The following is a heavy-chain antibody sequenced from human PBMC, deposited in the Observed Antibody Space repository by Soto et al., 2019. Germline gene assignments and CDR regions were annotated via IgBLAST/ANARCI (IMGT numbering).Heavy chain of an antibody. J-gene: IGHJ4*02. CDR2: IYYSGST. CDR3: ARANWYSEY. CDR1: GGSIISSSYY. Sequence: SETLSLTCTVSGGSIISSSYYWGWIRQPPGKGLEWIGSIYYSGSTYYNPSLKCRVTISVDTSKNQFSLKLSSVTAADTAVYYCARANWYSEYWGQGTLVTSPQ. D-gene: IGHD7-27*01. V-gene: IGHV4-39*01.